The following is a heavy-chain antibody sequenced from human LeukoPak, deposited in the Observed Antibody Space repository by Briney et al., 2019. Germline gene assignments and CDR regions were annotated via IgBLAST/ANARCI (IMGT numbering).Heavy chain of an antibody. CDR3: AKNSRYSSSWYGANFDY. CDR1: GFTFSSYA. Sequence: GGSLRLSCAASGFTFSSYAMSWVRQAPGKGLEWVSAISGSGGSTYYADSVKGRFTISRDNSKNTLYLQMNSLRAEDTAVDYCAKNSRYSSSWYGANFDYWGQGTLVTVSS. J-gene: IGHJ4*02. CDR2: ISGSGGST. D-gene: IGHD6-13*01. V-gene: IGHV3-23*01.